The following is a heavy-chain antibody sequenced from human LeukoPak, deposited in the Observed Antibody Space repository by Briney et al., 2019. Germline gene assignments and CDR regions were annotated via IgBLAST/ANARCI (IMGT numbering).Heavy chain of an antibody. V-gene: IGHV4-34*01. Sequence: SETLSLTCAVYGGSFSGYYWSWIRQPPGKGLEWIGEINHSGSTNYNPSLKGRVSIPVDTSKNQFSLKLSSVTAADTAVYYCARGRRAAAVRSNYWYFDLWGRGTLVTVSS. D-gene: IGHD6-13*01. CDR1: GGSFSGYY. CDR3: ARGRRAAAVRSNYWYFDL. J-gene: IGHJ2*01. CDR2: INHSGST.